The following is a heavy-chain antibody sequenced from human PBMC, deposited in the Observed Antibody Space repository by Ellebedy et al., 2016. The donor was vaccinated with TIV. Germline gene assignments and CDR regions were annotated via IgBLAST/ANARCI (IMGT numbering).Heavy chain of an antibody. Sequence: PGGSLRLSCAASGFIFSKAWMNWVRQVPGKGLEWVGRIKSKTDGGTTDYVAPVKGRFTISRDDSTNTLYLQMNSLKTEDTAVYYCTTPHVSYGGNYEFDYWGQGTLVTVSS. CDR2: IKSKTDGGTT. CDR1: GFIFSKAW. V-gene: IGHV3-15*07. J-gene: IGHJ4*02. D-gene: IGHD1-26*01. CDR3: TTPHVSYGGNYEFDY.